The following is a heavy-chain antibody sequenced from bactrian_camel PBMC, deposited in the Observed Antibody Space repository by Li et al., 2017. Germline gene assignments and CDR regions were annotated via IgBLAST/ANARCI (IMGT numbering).Heavy chain of an antibody. CDR1: GYIVGRYC. J-gene: IGHJ4*01. CDR3: ATDLSGGTIWSADSYAS. CDR2: IGQHGDT. Sequence: HVQLVESGGGSVQAGGSLTLSCAASGYIVGRYCMGWFRQASDNEREGVAAIGQHGDTSYADSVKGRFTISRDNTNNMHYLQMNNLKAEDTAKYYCATDLSGGTIWSADSYASWGQGTQVTVS. V-gene: IGHV3S55*01. D-gene: IGHD8*01.